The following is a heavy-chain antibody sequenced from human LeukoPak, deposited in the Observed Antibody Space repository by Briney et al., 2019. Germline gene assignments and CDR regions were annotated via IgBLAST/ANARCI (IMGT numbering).Heavy chain of an antibody. J-gene: IGHJ5*02. CDR1: GGSISSGGYS. D-gene: IGHD4-17*01. Sequence: SQTLSLTCAVSGGSISSGGYSWSWIPQPPGKGLEWIGNIYHTGSTYYNPSLQSRVTISVDRSKNQFSLKLSSVTAADTAVYYCARNLKYGDYLSDSAFDPWGQGTLVTVSS. CDR3: ARNLKYGDYLSDSAFDP. V-gene: IGHV4-30-2*01. CDR2: IYHTGST.